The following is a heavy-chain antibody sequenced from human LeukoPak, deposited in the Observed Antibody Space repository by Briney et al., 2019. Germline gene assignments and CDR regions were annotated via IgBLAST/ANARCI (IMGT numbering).Heavy chain of an antibody. J-gene: IGHJ3*02. V-gene: IGHV4-34*09. Sequence: SETLSLTCAVYGGSFSGYYWSWIRQPPGKGLEWIGEINHSGSTNYNPSLKSRVTISVDTSKNQFSLKLSSVTAADTAVYYCARSGASLGALDIWGQGTMVTVSS. CDR1: GGSFSGYY. CDR3: ARSGASLGALDI. D-gene: IGHD3-10*01. CDR2: INHSGST.